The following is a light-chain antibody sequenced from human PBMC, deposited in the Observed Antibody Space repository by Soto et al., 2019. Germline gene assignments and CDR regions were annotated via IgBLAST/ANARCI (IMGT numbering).Light chain of an antibody. CDR1: QSISSY. Sequence: DIQMTPSPSSLSASVGDRVTIACRASQSISSYLNWYQQKPGRAPKLLIYAASSLQSGVPSRFSGSGSGTDFTLTISSLQPEDFATYYCQQCYSTLITFGQGTRLEI. J-gene: IGKJ5*01. CDR2: AAS. CDR3: QQCYSTLIT. V-gene: IGKV1-39*01.